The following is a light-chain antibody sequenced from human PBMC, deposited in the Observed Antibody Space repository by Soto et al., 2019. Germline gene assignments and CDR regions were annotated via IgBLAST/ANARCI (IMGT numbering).Light chain of an antibody. Sequence: DIQMTQSPSSLSASVGDRVTITCRASQTISNYLNWYQQKPGKAPKLLISAASSLQSGVPSRFSGSGSGTDFTFTISSLQPEDIATYYCQQYDNLPRTFGPGTKVDIK. CDR2: AAS. CDR1: QTISNY. J-gene: IGKJ3*01. CDR3: QQYDNLPRT. V-gene: IGKV1-33*01.